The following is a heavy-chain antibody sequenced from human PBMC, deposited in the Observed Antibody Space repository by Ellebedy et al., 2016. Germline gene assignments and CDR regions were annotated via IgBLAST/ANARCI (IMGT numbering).Heavy chain of an antibody. J-gene: IGHJ4*02. CDR2: INHSGST. CDR1: GGSISSYY. D-gene: IGHD4-11*01. CDR3: ARLHTFDY. V-gene: IGHV4-34*01. Sequence: GSLRLXXTVSGGSISSYYWSWIRQPPGKGLEWIGEINHSGSTNYNPSLKSRVTISVDTSKNQFSLKLSSVTAADTAVYYCARLHTFDYWGQGTLVTVSS.